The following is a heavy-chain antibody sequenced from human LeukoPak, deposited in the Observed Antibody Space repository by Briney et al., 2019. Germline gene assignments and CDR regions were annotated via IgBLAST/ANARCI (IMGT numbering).Heavy chain of an antibody. CDR2: IWYDGGNK. CDR3: AKDLERGLFDY. V-gene: IGHV3-33*06. Sequence: GGSLRLSCAASGFTFSSYGMHWVRQAPGKGLEWVAVIWYDGGNKYYADSVKGRFTISRDNSKNTLYLQMNSLRAEDTAVYYCAKDLERGLFDYWGQGTLVTVSS. J-gene: IGHJ4*02. D-gene: IGHD3-3*01. CDR1: GFTFSSYG.